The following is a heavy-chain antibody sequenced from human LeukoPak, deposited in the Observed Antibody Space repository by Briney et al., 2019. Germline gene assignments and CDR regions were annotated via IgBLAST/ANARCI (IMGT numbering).Heavy chain of an antibody. D-gene: IGHD3-9*01. CDR3: AKCARVDWLPIDY. CDR2: ISGGGDTT. Sequence: PGGSLRLSCVASGFSFSTYAMSWVRQAPGKGLEWVSAISGGGDTTYTADSVKGRFTISRDNSKNTIYLQMNTLTVEDTAVYYCAKCARVDWLPIDYWGQGTLVTVSS. J-gene: IGHJ4*02. CDR1: GFSFSTYA. V-gene: IGHV3-23*01.